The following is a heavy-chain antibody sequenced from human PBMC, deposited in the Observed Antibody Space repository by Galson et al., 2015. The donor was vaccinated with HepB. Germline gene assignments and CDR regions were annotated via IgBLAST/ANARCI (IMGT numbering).Heavy chain of an antibody. CDR3: ARSPLDFDWLLLD. J-gene: IGHJ4*02. V-gene: IGHV3-21*01. D-gene: IGHD3-9*01. Sequence: SLRLSCAASGFTFSSYSMNWVRQAPGKGLEWVSSISSSSSYIYYADSVKGRFTISRDNAKNSLYLQMNSLRAEDTAVYYCARSPLDFDWLLLDWGQGILVTVSS. CDR1: GFTFSSYS. CDR2: ISSSSSYI.